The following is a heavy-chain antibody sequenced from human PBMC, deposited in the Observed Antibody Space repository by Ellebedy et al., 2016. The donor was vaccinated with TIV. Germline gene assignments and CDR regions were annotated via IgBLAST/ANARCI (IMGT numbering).Heavy chain of an antibody. J-gene: IGHJ4*02. D-gene: IGHD3-16*01. Sequence: MPSETLSLTCTVSGGSISSSSYYWGWIRQPPGKGLEWIGRIYYSGSTYYNPSLKSRVTISVATSKNQFSLKLSSVTAADTAVYYCAGAYDYGDYWGQGTLVTVSS. CDR2: IYYSGST. CDR1: GGSISSSSYY. V-gene: IGHV4-39*07. CDR3: AGAYDYGDY.